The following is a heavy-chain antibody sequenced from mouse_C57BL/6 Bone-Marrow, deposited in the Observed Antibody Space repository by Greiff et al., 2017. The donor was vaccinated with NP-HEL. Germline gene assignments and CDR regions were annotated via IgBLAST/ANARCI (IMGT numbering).Heavy chain of an antibody. D-gene: IGHD1-1*01. CDR3: TRAYGSSYVLYYAMDY. CDR2: IDPETGGT. J-gene: IGHJ4*01. V-gene: IGHV1-15*01. Sequence: QVQLKQSGAELVRPGASVTLSCKASGYTFTDYEMHWVKHTPVRGLEWIGAIDPETGGTAYNQKFKGKAILTADKSSSTAYMELRSLTSEDSAVYYCTRAYGSSYVLYYAMDYWGQGTSVTVSS. CDR1: GYTFTDYE.